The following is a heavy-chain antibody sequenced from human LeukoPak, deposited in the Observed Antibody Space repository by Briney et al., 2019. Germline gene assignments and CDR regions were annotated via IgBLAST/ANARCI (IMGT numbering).Heavy chain of an antibody. CDR2: ISSSSSYI. J-gene: IGHJ4*02. CDR1: GLTFSNYG. CDR3: ARGGSSSSFFDY. Sequence: SGGSLILSCAASGLTFSNYGMSWVRQAPGKGLEWVSSISSSSSYIYYADSVKGRFTISRDNAKNALYLQMNSLRAEDTAVYYCARGGSSSSFFDYWGPRTLVTVSS. V-gene: IGHV3-21*01. D-gene: IGHD6-6*01.